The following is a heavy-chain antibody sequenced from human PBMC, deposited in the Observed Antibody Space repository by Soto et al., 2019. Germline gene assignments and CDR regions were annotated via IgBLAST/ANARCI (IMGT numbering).Heavy chain of an antibody. V-gene: IGHV4-61*01. CDR1: GGSVSSGSYY. Sequence: SETLSLTCTVSGGSVSSGSYYWSWIRQPPGKGLEWIGYIYYSGSTNYNPSLKSRVTISVDTSKNQFSLKLSSVTAADTAVYYCARGERQQQRDTWGRGILVTVSS. CDR3: ARGERQQQRDT. CDR2: IYYSGST. D-gene: IGHD6-13*01. J-gene: IGHJ5*02.